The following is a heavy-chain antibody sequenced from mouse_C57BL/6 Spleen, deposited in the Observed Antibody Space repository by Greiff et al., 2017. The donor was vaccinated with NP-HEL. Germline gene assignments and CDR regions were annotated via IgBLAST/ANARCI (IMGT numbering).Heavy chain of an antibody. CDR2: IYPGDGDT. J-gene: IGHJ4*01. Sequence: LQESGAELVKPGASVKISCKASGYAFSSYWMNWVKQRPGKGLEWIGQIYPGDGDTNYNGKFKGKATLTADKSSSTAYMQLSSLTSEDSAVYFCARRGSDYYAMDYWGQGTSVTVSS. CDR3: ARRGSDYYAMDY. CDR1: GYAFSSYW. V-gene: IGHV1-80*01.